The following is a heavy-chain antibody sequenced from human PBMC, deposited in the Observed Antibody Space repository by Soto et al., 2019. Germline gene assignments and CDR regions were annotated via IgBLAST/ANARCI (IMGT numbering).Heavy chain of an antibody. D-gene: IGHD6-13*01. CDR3: ARDGIAAAGNSWFDP. V-gene: IGHV1-3*05. Sequence: QVQLVQSGAEEKKPGASVKVSCKASGYTFTSHAMNWVRQAPGQRLEWMGWINSGNGTTNYSQKFQGRVTITTDTTARTAYMELSSPRSDDTAVYYCARDGIAAAGNSWFDPWGQGTLVTVSS. J-gene: IGHJ5*02. CDR1: GYTFTSHA. CDR2: INSGNGTT.